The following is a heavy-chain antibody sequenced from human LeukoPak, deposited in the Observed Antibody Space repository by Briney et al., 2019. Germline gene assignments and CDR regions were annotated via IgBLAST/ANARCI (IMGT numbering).Heavy chain of an antibody. D-gene: IGHD3-10*01. CDR3: AKAPQGTYMVRGVINPHGYYFDY. Sequence: PGGSLRLSCAASGFTFSSYWMSWVRQAPGKGLEWVANIKQDGSEKYYVDSVKGRFTISRDNAKNSLYLQMNSLRAEDTALYYCAKAPQGTYMVRGVINPHGYYFDYWGQGTLVTVSS. CDR1: GFTFSSYW. CDR2: IKQDGSEK. V-gene: IGHV3-7*03. J-gene: IGHJ4*02.